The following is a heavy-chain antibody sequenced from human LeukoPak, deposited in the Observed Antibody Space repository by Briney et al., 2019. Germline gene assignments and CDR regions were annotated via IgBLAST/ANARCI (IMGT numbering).Heavy chain of an antibody. CDR3: ARGPTISGTGYLDY. CDR1: GESFNRYY. Sequence: PSETLSLTCAVYGESFNRYYWSWIRQSPGKGLEWIAEIDHRGDTNYNPSVKGRVIISIDTSKNQFSLKVKSVTATDTAVYYCARGPTISGTGYLDYWGQGTLVTVSS. V-gene: IGHV4-34*01. J-gene: IGHJ4*03. D-gene: IGHD1-7*01. CDR2: IDHRGDT.